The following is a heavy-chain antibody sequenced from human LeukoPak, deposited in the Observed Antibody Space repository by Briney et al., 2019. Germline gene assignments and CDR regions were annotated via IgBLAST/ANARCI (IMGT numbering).Heavy chain of an antibody. CDR3: ARVDRPYSSSVGY. CDR1: GYTFTGYY. Sequence: ASVKVSCKASGYTFTGYYIHWVRQAPGEGLEWMGWINPNTGGTNYAQKFQGRVTMTRDTSISTAYMELSRLRSDDTAVYYCARVDRPYSSSVGYWGQGTLVTVFS. J-gene: IGHJ4*02. D-gene: IGHD6-19*01. CDR2: INPNTGGT. V-gene: IGHV1-2*02.